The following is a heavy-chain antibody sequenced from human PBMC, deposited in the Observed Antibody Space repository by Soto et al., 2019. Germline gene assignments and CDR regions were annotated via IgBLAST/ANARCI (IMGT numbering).Heavy chain of an antibody. D-gene: IGHD5-12*01. V-gene: IGHV5-51*01. CDR2: IYPGDSDT. CDR3: ARPDGYALYYFDS. CDR1: GYSFNNYW. J-gene: IGHJ4*02. Sequence: XESLKISCKGSGYSFNNYWIGWVRQMPGKGLEWMGIIYPGDSDTRYSPSFRGQVTISADKSISSAYLQWSSLKASDTAMYYCARPDGYALYYFDSWGEGTLVTVSS.